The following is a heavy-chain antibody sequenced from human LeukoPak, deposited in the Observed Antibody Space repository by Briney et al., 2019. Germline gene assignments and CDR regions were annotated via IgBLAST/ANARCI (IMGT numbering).Heavy chain of an antibody. Sequence: PGGSLRLSCAASGFTFSSYAVSWVRQAPGKGLEWVSAISGGGGSTYYADSVKGRFTISRDNSKNTLYLQMNSLRAEDTAVYYCAKESIAAAGQNWFDPWGQGTLVTVSS. CDR2: ISGGGGST. D-gene: IGHD6-13*01. J-gene: IGHJ5*02. CDR3: AKESIAAAGQNWFDP. CDR1: GFTFSSYA. V-gene: IGHV3-23*01.